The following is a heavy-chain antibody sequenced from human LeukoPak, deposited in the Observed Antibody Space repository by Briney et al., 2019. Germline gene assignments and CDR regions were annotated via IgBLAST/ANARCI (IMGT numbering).Heavy chain of an antibody. CDR2: IIPILGIA. Sequence: GASVKVSCKASGGTFSSYAISWVRQAPGQGLEWMGRIIPILGIANYAQKFQGRVTITADESTSTAYMELSSLRSEDTAVYYCARDSGQYASGAAAYFDYWGQGSQVTVSS. J-gene: IGHJ4*02. CDR3: ARDSGQYASGAAAYFDY. D-gene: IGHD3-10*01. CDR1: GGTFSSYA. V-gene: IGHV1-69*04.